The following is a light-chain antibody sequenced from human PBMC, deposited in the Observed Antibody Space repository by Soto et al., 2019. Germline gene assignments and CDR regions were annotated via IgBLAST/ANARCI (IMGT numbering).Light chain of an antibody. Sequence: DVQMTQSPSTLSASVGDRVTVTCRASQSISSWLAWYQQKPGKAPKLLIYKASTLESGVPSRFSGSGSGTEFTLTISSLQPDDFATYYCQQCNSNSPWTFGQGTKVDIK. CDR2: KAS. CDR1: QSISSW. V-gene: IGKV1-5*03. J-gene: IGKJ1*01. CDR3: QQCNSNSPWT.